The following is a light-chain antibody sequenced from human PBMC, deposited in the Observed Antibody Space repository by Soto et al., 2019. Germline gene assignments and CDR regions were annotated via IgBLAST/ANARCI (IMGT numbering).Light chain of an antibody. V-gene: IGLV2-11*01. CDR2: DVT. CDR1: SSDVGAYNY. J-gene: IGLJ2*01. CDR3: CSYAGSYTLI. Sequence: QSALTQPRSVSGSPGQSVTISCTGTSSDVGAYNYVSWYQHPPGKAPQLMIYDVTKRPSGVPDRFSGSKSGNTASLTISGLQAEDEADYYCCSYAGSYTLIFGGGTKVTVL.